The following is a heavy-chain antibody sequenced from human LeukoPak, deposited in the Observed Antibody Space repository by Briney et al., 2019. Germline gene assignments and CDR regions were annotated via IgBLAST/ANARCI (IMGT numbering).Heavy chain of an antibody. Sequence: PSETLSLTCTVSGGSISSYYWSWIRQPPGKGLEWIGYIYYSGSSNYNPSLKSRVTISVDTSKNQFSLKLSPVTAADTAVYYCARVMRNYDFWSGYYNYYYYYMDVWGKGTTVTVSS. CDR3: ARVMRNYDFWSGYYNYYYYYMDV. V-gene: IGHV4-59*01. CDR1: GGSISSYY. D-gene: IGHD3-3*01. CDR2: IYYSGSS. J-gene: IGHJ6*03.